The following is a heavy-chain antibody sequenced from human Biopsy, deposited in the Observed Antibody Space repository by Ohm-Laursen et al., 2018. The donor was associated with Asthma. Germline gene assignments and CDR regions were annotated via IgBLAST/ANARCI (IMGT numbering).Heavy chain of an antibody. Sequence: ILSLTCTVSGGSITSSSYYWGWIRQPPGKGMEWIGSMYHSGSPYYHPSLKSRATISVDTSKNQLSLKMSSVTAADTAVYFCVRHQYSSSWSTFDYWGQGALVTVSS. J-gene: IGHJ4*02. D-gene: IGHD3-22*01. CDR3: VRHQYSSSWSTFDY. CDR2: MYHSGSP. V-gene: IGHV4-39*01. CDR1: GGSITSSSYY.